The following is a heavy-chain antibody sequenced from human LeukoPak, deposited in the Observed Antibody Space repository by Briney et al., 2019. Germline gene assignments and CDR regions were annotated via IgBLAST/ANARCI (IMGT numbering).Heavy chain of an antibody. CDR3: ARDNQDLYDFWSGYPINWFDP. V-gene: IGHV1-2*02. J-gene: IGHJ5*02. CDR1: GYTFTGYY. Sequence: ASVKVSCKASGYTFTGYYMHWVRQAPGQGLEWMGWINPNSGGTNYAQKFQGRVTMTRDTSISTAYMKLSRLRSDDTAVYYCARDNQDLYDFWSGYPINWFDPWGQGTLVTVSS. CDR2: INPNSGGT. D-gene: IGHD3-3*01.